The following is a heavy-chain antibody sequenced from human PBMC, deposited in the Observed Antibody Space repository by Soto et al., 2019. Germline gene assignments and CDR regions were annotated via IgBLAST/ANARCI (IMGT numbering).Heavy chain of an antibody. J-gene: IGHJ6*02. CDR3: ARCTSPWYYYDMGV. V-gene: IGHV3-23*01. CDR2: ISGSGAST. D-gene: IGHD1-1*01. CDR1: GFTFSGYG. Sequence: PGGSLRLSCAASGFTFSGYGMSWVRQAPGKGLEWVSAISGSGASTYYADSVKGRFTFSRDNSNNTLILQMDSLRAEDTAIYYCARCTSPWYYYDMGVWGQGTTVTVSS.